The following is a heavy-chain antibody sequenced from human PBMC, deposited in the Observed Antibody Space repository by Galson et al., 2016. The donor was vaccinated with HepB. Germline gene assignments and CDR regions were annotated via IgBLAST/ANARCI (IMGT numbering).Heavy chain of an antibody. CDR1: GASISGYY. V-gene: IGHV4-59*01. D-gene: IGHD6-19*01. CDR3: ARDDSGGWYGLHYGMDV. CDR2: IYYSGRT. J-gene: IGHJ6*02. Sequence: ETLSLTCTVSGASISGYYLSWIRQPPGKGLEWIGYIYYSGRTNYNPSLKSRVTISVDTSKNQFSLKLSSVTAADTAVYYCARDDSGGWYGLHYGMDVWGQGTTVTVSS.